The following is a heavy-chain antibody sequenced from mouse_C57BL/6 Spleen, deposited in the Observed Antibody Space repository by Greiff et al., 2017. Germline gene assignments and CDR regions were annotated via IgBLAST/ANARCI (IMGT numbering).Heavy chain of an antibody. Sequence: EVQLQQSGPVLVKPGASVKMSCKASGYTFTDYYMNWVKQSHGKSLEWIGVINPYNGGTSYNQKFKGKATLTVDKSSSTAYMELNSLTSEDSAVYYCASLETAQADYWGQGTTLTVSS. CDR1: GYTFTDYY. J-gene: IGHJ2*01. D-gene: IGHD3-2*02. CDR2: INPYNGGT. CDR3: ASLETAQADY. V-gene: IGHV1-19*01.